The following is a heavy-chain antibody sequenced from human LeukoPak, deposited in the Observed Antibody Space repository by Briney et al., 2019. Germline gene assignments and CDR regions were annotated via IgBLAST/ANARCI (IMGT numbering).Heavy chain of an antibody. CDR2: VYTRGSD. V-gene: IGHV4-61*02. CDR1: GGSVSSGSYY. J-gene: IGHJ4*02. Sequence: PSQTLSLTCTVSGGSVSSGSYYWSWIRQPAGKGLEWIGRVYTRGSDTYNPSLKSRATMSLDTSKNQFSLKLSSVTAADTAVYHCARLSHRTLDYWGQGTLVTVSS. CDR3: ARLSHRTLDY.